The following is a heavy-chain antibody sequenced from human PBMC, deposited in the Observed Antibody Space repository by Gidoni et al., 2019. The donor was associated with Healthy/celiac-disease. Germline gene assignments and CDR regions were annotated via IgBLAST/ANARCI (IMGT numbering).Heavy chain of an antibody. CDR2: ITHSGST. CDR3: ARGLIVVVPAAMVYYGMDV. D-gene: IGHD2-2*01. V-gene: IGHV4-34*01. J-gene: IGHJ6*02. CDR1: GGSFSGYS. Sequence: QVQLQQWGAGLLKPSETLSLTCAVYGGSFSGYSWSWIRQPPGKGLEWIGEITHSGSTNYNPSLKSRVTISVDTSKNQFSLKLSSVTAADTAVYYCARGLIVVVPAAMVYYGMDVWGQGTTVTVSS.